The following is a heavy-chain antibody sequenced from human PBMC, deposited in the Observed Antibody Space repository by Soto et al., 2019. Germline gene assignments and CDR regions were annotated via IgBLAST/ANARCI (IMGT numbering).Heavy chain of an antibody. V-gene: IGHV3-48*01. CDR2: ISSSSSTI. CDR1: GFTFSSYS. D-gene: IGHD2-15*01. J-gene: IGHJ6*03. CDR3: ARDCSGGSCYPRYYYMDV. Sequence: EVQLVESGGGLVQPGGSLRLSCAASGFTFSSYSMNWVRQAPGKGLEWVSYISSSSSTIYYADSVKGRFTISRDNAKNSLYLQMNSLRADDTGVYYCARDCSGGSCYPRYYYMDVWGKGTTVTVSS.